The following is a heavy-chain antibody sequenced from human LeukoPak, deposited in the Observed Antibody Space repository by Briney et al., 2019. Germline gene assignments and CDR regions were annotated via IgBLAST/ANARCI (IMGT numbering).Heavy chain of an antibody. CDR3: ARGRFLSVDWFDP. D-gene: IGHD4-23*01. V-gene: IGHV4-34*01. Sequence: SETLSLTCAVYGGSFSGYYWSWIRQPPGKGLEWIGEINHSGSTNYNPSLKSRVTISVDTSKNQFSLKLSSVTAADTAVYYCARGRFLSVDWFDPWGQGTLVTVSS. J-gene: IGHJ5*02. CDR1: GGSFSGYY. CDR2: INHSGST.